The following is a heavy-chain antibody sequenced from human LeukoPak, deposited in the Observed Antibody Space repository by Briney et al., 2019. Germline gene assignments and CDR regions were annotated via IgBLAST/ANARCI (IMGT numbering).Heavy chain of an antibody. J-gene: IGHJ6*04. CDR2: IIPIFGTA. D-gene: IGHD6-13*01. V-gene: IGHV1-69*01. CDR1: GGTFSSYA. Sequence: SVKVSCKASGGTFSSYAISWVRQARGQGLEWMGGIIPIFGTANYAQKFQGRVTITADESTSTAYMELSSLRSEDTAVYYCARAGVYSSSWHLRSVDYYYGMDVWGKGTTVTVSS. CDR3: ARAGVYSSSWHLRSVDYYYGMDV.